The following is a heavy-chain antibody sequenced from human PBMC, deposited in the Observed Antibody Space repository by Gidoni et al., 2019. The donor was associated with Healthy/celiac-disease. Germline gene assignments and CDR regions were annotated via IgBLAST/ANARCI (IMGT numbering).Heavy chain of an antibody. V-gene: IGHV4-31*02. CDR3: ARFGVGGWVAAAATGGGGG. CDR2: IYYSGST. D-gene: IGHD6-13*01. Sequence: IGYIYYSGSTYYNPSLKSRVTISVDTSKNQFSLKLSSVTAADTAVYYCARFGVGGWVAAAATGGGGGWGQGTLVTVSS. J-gene: IGHJ4*02.